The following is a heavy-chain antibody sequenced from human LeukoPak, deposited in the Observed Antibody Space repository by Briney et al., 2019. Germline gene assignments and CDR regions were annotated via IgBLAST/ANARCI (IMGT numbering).Heavy chain of an antibody. J-gene: IGHJ4*02. Sequence: GGSLRLSCAASGFTFSSYSMNWVRQAPGKGLEWVAFTRYHGSDKFYADSVKGRFTISRDNSKNTLYLQMNSLRPEDTSVYYCARSPTSWYFDYWGQGTLVTASS. V-gene: IGHV3-30*02. D-gene: IGHD2-2*01. CDR3: ARSPTSWYFDY. CDR2: TRYHGSDK. CDR1: GFTFSSYS.